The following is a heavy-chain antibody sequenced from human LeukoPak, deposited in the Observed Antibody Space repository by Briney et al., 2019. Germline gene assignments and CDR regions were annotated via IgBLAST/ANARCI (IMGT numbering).Heavy chain of an antibody. Sequence: GGSLRLSCTASEFAVSRNYMLWVRQAPGKGLEWVSLIFSNGDTHYADSVKGRFTISRDTSKNTVSLQMNSLRVEDTAMYYCARDQGSMIVVRTTNWFFDLWGRGTLVTVSS. CDR3: ARDQGSMIVVRTTNWFFDL. CDR2: IFSNGDT. D-gene: IGHD3-22*01. J-gene: IGHJ2*01. CDR1: EFAVSRNY. V-gene: IGHV3-53*01.